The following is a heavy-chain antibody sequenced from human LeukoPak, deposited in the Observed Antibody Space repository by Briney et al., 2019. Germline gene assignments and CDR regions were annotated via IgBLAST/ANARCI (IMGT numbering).Heavy chain of an antibody. Sequence: GASVKVSCKASGYTFTSYAMNWVRQAPGQGLEWMGWISAYNGNTNYAQKLQGRVTMTTDTSTSTAYMELRSLRSDDTAVYYCARSWGPSGGDWFDPWGQGTLVTVSS. CDR1: GYTFTSYA. D-gene: IGHD3-16*01. V-gene: IGHV1-18*01. CDR2: ISAYNGNT. CDR3: ARSWGPSGGDWFDP. J-gene: IGHJ5*02.